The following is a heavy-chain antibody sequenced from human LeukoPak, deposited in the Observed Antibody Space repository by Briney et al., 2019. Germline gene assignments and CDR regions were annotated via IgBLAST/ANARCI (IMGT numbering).Heavy chain of an antibody. CDR2: ISYSGST. Sequence: PSETLSLTCTVSGASISSSYWSWVRQPPGKGLEWIGYISYSGSTNYNRSLRSRVTISVDTSKNQLSLKLTSVTAADTAVYYCAKAGTTGIHHWFDPWGQGNLVTVSS. V-gene: IGHV4-59*08. D-gene: IGHD1-1*01. CDR1: GASISSSY. CDR3: AKAGTTGIHHWFDP. J-gene: IGHJ5*02.